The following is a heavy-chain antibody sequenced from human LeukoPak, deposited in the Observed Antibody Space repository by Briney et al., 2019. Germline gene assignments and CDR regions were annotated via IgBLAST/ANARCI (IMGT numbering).Heavy chain of an antibody. CDR1: GFTFSSHS. D-gene: IGHD6-13*01. V-gene: IGHV3-21*01. CDR3: ARDRQQLVDY. J-gene: IGHJ4*02. Sequence: GGSLRLSCAASGFTFSSHSMNWVRQAPGKGLEWVSSISSSSSYIYYAGSVKGRFTISRDNAKNSLYLQMNSLRAEDTAVYYCARDRQQLVDYWGQGTLVTVSS. CDR2: ISSSSSYI.